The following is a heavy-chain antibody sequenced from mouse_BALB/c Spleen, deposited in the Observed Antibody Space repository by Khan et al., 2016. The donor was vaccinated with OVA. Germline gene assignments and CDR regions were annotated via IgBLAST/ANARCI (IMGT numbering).Heavy chain of an antibody. CDR1: GFSLTSYG. CDR2: IWSGGST. Sequence: QIQLVQSGPGLVQPSQSLSITCTVSGFSLTSYGVPWVRQSPGKGLEWLGVIWSGGSTDYNSAFISRLTISKDNSKSQVFFKMNSLQANDTAIYYCAKTYFSYGNYGDYFTIDYWGQGTSVTVSS. D-gene: IGHD2-1*01. J-gene: IGHJ4*01. CDR3: AKTYFSYGNYGDYFTIDY. V-gene: IGHV2-2*02.